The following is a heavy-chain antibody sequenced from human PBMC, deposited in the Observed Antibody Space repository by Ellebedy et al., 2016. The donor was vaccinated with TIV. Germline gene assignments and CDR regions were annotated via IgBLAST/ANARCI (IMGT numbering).Heavy chain of an antibody. CDR1: GGSISSYY. CDR2: IYYSGST. J-gene: IGHJ3*02. Sequence: GSLRLSXTVSGGSISSYYWSWIRQPPGKGLEWIGYIYYSGSTNYNPSLKSRVTISVDTSKNQFSLKLSSVTAADTAVYYCARVPYCGGDCGKAAFDIWGQGTMVTVSS. D-gene: IGHD2-21*01. CDR3: ARVPYCGGDCGKAAFDI. V-gene: IGHV4-59*01.